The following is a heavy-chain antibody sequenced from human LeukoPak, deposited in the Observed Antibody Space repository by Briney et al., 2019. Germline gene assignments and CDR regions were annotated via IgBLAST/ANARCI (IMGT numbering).Heavy chain of an antibody. Sequence: SETLSLTCTVSGGSISSYYWSWVRQPPGKGLEWIGYIYYSGSTNYNPSLKSRVTISVDTSKNQFSLKLSSVTAADTAVYYCARDPGGDYGGWGQGTLVTVSS. V-gene: IGHV4-59*12. CDR2: IYYSGST. J-gene: IGHJ4*02. D-gene: IGHD2-21*02. CDR3: ARDPGGDYGG. CDR1: GGSISSYY.